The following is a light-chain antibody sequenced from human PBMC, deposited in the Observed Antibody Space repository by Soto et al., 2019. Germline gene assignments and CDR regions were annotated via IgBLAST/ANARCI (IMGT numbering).Light chain of an antibody. CDR3: AAWDDSLNGVV. V-gene: IGLV1-44*01. J-gene: IGLJ2*01. CDR2: TNS. CDR1: SSNIGHFH. Sequence: QSVLTQPPSASGTPGQRVTISCSGSSSNIGHFHVNWYQQLPGTAPKVLIYTNSQRPSGVPDRFSGSKSGTSASLALSGLQSEDEADYYCAAWDDSLNGVVFGGGTKVTVL.